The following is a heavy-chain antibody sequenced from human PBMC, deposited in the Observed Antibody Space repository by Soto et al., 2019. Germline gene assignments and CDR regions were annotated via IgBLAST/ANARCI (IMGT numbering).Heavy chain of an antibody. CDR2: INAGNGNT. J-gene: IGHJ5*02. D-gene: IGHD2-15*01. Sequence: QVQLVQSGAEVKKPGASVKVSCKASGYTFTSYAMHWVRQAPGQRLEWMGWINAGNGNTKYSQKFQGRVTITRDTPASTAYMELSSLRSEDTAVYYCARDRLGYCSGGSCYSGNWFDPWGQGTLVTVSS. V-gene: IGHV1-3*01. CDR3: ARDRLGYCSGGSCYSGNWFDP. CDR1: GYTFTSYA.